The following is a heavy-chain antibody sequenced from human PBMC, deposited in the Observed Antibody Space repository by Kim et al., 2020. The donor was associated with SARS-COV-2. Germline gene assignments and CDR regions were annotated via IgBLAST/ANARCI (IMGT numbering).Heavy chain of an antibody. D-gene: IGHD3-10*01. Sequence: SETLSLTCTVSGGSISSGGYYWSWIRQHPGKGLEWIGYIYYSGSTYYNPSLKSRVTISVDTSKNQFSLKLSSVTAADTAVYYCARTGGGTMVRGVLDYWGQGTLVTVSS. V-gene: IGHV4-31*03. J-gene: IGHJ4*02. CDR1: GGSISSGGYY. CDR3: ARTGGGTMVRGVLDY. CDR2: IYYSGST.